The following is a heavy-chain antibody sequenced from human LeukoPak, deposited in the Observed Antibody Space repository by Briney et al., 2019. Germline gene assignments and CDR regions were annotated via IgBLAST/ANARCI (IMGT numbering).Heavy chain of an antibody. CDR3: ARAQYCSSTSCYYFDY. Sequence: ASVKVSCKASGYTFTGYYMHWVRQAPGQGFEWMGWINPNSGGTNYAQKFQGRVTMTRDTSISTAYMELSRLRSDDTAVYYCARAQYCSSTSCYYFDYWGQGTLVTVSS. V-gene: IGHV1-2*02. J-gene: IGHJ4*02. D-gene: IGHD2-2*01. CDR2: INPNSGGT. CDR1: GYTFTGYY.